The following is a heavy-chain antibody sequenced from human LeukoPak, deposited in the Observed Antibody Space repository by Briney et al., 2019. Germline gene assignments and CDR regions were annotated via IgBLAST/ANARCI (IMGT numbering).Heavy chain of an antibody. D-gene: IGHD2-15*01. V-gene: IGHV3-7*01. CDR2: MKHDGSEK. J-gene: IGHJ4*02. CDR3: VKDHGGCVKYKTFDY. Sequence: GGSLRLSCGASGFTFSSYWMSWVRQAPGKGLEWEANMKHDGSEKYYVDSVKGRFTISRDNAKNSLYLQMNSLRAEDTAVYYCVKDHGGCVKYKTFDYWGQGTLVTVSS. CDR1: GFTFSSYW.